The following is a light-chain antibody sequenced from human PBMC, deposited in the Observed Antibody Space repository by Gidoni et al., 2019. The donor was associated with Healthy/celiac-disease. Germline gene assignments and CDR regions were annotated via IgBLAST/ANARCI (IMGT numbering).Light chain of an antibody. CDR3: QQSYSTPLG. J-gene: IGKJ4*01. CDR2: AAS. V-gene: IGKV1-39*01. CDR1: QSISSY. Sequence: DIQMTQSPSSLSASVGDRVTITRRASQSISSYLNWYQQKPGKAPKLLIYAASSLQSGVPSRFSGSGSGTDFTLTISSLQPEDFATYYCQQSYSTPLGFGGGTKVEIK.